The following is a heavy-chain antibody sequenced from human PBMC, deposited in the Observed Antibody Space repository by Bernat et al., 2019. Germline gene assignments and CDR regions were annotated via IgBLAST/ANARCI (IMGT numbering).Heavy chain of an antibody. CDR2: IDPSDSYT. D-gene: IGHD6-13*01. Sequence: EVQLVQSGAEVKKPGESLRISCKGSGYSFTSYWISWVRQMPGKGLEWMGRIDPSDSYTNYSPSFTGNVTISTDKSISTAYLQWSSLKASDTAMYYCAGQYSSSWYEVGDYWGQGTLVTVSS. J-gene: IGHJ4*02. CDR1: GYSFTSYW. CDR3: AGQYSSSWYEVGDY. V-gene: IGHV5-10-1*01.